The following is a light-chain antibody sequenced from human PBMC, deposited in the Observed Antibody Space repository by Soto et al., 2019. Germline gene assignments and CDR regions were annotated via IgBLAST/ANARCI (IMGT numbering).Light chain of an antibody. CDR2: AAS. J-gene: IGKJ2*01. Sequence: EIVLTQSPGTLSLSPGERATLSCRASQTVSSNYLAWYRQKPGQPPRLLIYAASSSATGIPDRFSDSGSGTDFTLTISRLEPEDFAVFYCQQCGSSPTSFGQGTKLEI. CDR3: QQCGSSPTS. CDR1: QTVSSNY. V-gene: IGKV3-20*01.